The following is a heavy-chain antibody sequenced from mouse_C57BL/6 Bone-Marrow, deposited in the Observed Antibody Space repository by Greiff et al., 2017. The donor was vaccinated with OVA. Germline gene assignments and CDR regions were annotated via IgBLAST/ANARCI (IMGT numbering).Heavy chain of an antibody. CDR3: ARSPWLLRKVFAY. CDR1: GYTFTSYW. Sequence: QVQLQQSGAELVKPGASVKLSCKASGYTFTSYWMHWVKQRPGQGLEWIGMIHPNSGSTNYNEKFKSKATLTVDKSSSTAYMQLSSLTSEDSAVYYCARSPWLLRKVFAYWGQGTLVTVSA. J-gene: IGHJ3*01. CDR2: IHPNSGST. V-gene: IGHV1-64*01. D-gene: IGHD2-3*01.